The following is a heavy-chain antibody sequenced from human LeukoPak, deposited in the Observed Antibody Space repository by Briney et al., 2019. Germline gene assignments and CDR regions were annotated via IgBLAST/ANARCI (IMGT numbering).Heavy chain of an antibody. D-gene: IGHD3-3*01. CDR3: ARGDYYDFWSGGKAFDY. Sequence: GGSLRLSCAASGFTFSSYSMNWVRQAPGKGLEWVSYISSSSSTIYYADSVKGRFTISRDNAKNSLYLQMNSQRAEDTAVYYCARGDYYDFWSGGKAFDYWGQGTLVTVSS. J-gene: IGHJ4*02. V-gene: IGHV3-48*01. CDR2: ISSSSSTI. CDR1: GFTFSSYS.